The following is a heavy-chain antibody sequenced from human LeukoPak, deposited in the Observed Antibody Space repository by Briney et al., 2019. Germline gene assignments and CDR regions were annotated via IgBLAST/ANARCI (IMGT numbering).Heavy chain of an antibody. D-gene: IGHD3-22*01. J-gene: IGHJ4*02. CDR1: GGSISSYY. CDR3: ASTDSSGYYFPFDY. V-gene: IGHV4-4*07. CDR2: IYTSGST. Sequence: SETLSLTCTVSGGSISSYYWSWIRQPAGKGLEWIGRIYTSGSTNYNPSLKGRVTISVDTSKNQFSLKLSSVTAADTAVYYCASTDSSGYYFPFDYWGQGTLVTVSS.